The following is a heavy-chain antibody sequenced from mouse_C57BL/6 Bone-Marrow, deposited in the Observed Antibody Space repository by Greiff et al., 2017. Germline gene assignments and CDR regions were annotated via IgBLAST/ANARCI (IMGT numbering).Heavy chain of an antibody. Sequence: EVMLVESGGDLVKPGGSLKLSCAASGFTFSSYGMSWVRQTPDKRLEWVATISSGGSYTYYPDSVKGRFTISRDNANNTLYLKMSSLKSEDTAMYYCARPTGFAYWGQGTLVTVSA. J-gene: IGHJ3*01. V-gene: IGHV5-6*01. CDR1: GFTFSSYG. CDR2: ISSGGSYT. CDR3: ARPTGFAY.